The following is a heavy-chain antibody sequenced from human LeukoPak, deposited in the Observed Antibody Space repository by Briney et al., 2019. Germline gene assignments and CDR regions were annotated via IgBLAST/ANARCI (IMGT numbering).Heavy chain of an antibody. V-gene: IGHV3-48*01. J-gene: IGHJ4*02. CDR3: ARAVGNHFDY. D-gene: IGHD4-23*01. CDR1: GFTLSTYS. Sequence: PGGSLRLSCAASGFTLSTYSMKWVRQAPGKGPECVSYISYSSSPIYYADSVKGRFTISRDNAKNSLYLQMNSLRAEDTAVYYCARAVGNHFDYWGQGTLVTVSS. CDR2: ISYSSSPI.